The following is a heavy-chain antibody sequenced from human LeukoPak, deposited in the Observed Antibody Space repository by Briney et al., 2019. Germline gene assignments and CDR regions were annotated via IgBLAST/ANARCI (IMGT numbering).Heavy chain of an antibody. CDR1: GYTFISYH. Sequence: GASVKVSCKASGYTFISYHMNWVRQAPGQGLEWMGIINPSGGSTSYAQKFQGRVTMTRDTSTSTIYMDLSRLISDDTAVYYCARDPRTTGATWDYFDYWGQGTLVTVSS. V-gene: IGHV1-46*01. CDR3: ARDPRTTGATWDYFDY. CDR2: INPSGGST. J-gene: IGHJ4*02. D-gene: IGHD1-7*01.